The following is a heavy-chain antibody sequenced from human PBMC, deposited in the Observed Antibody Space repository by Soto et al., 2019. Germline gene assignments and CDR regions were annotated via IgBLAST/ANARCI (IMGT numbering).Heavy chain of an antibody. D-gene: IGHD3-10*01. CDR3: ARLAMIRGVIADY. J-gene: IGHJ4*02. Sequence: EVQLVESGGGLVQPGGSLRLSCAASGFTFSSYWMHWVRQAPGKGLVWVSRINSDASSTSYADSVKGRFTISRDNVKNTLYLQMNSLRAEDTAVYYCARLAMIRGVIADYWGQGTLVTVSS. V-gene: IGHV3-74*01. CDR1: GFTFSSYW. CDR2: INSDASST.